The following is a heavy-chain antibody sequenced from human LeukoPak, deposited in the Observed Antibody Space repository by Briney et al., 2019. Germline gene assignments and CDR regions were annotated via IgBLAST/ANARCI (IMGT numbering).Heavy chain of an antibody. CDR1: GYSFDNYW. D-gene: IGHD2-2*01. J-gene: IGHJ4*02. CDR2: IYPDDSDT. Sequence: GESLKISCKGSGYSFDNYWIGWVRQMPGKGLEWMGTIYPDDSDTRYSPSFQGQVTISADKSISTAFLQWNSLKASDTAMYYCARQYRAAAAMALGYWGQGTLVTVSS. CDR3: ARQYRAAAAMALGY. V-gene: IGHV5-51*01.